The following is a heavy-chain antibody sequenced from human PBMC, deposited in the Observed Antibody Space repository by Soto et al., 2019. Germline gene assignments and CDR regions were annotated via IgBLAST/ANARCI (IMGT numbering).Heavy chain of an antibody. Sequence: EVQVVESGGGLVQPGGSLRLSCAASGFTVSSNYMSWVRQAPGKGLEWVSVIYSGYGTYYADSVKGRFTISRDNSKNTLYRQMNSLRAEDTAVYYCARHNSNWPAWYFDLWGRGTLVTVSS. J-gene: IGHJ2*01. V-gene: IGHV3-66*04. CDR3: ARHNSNWPAWYFDL. CDR1: GFTVSSNY. CDR2: IYSGYGT. D-gene: IGHD6-13*01.